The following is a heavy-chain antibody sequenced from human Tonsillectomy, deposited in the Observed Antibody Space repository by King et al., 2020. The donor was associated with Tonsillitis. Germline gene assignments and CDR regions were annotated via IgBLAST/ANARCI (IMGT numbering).Heavy chain of an antibody. CDR1: GFTFSSYA. J-gene: IGHJ4*02. CDR2: ISYDGTHK. CDR3: ARDETAAVPDFILDY. V-gene: IGHV3-30-3*01. Sequence: HVQLVESGGGVVQPGRSLRLSCAASGFTFSSYAMHWVRQAPGKGLEWVAVISYDGTHKYYADSVKGRFTISRDTSKNTLWLQMSSLRGEDTAVYYCARDETAAVPDFILDYWGQGTLVPVSS. D-gene: IGHD2-2*01.